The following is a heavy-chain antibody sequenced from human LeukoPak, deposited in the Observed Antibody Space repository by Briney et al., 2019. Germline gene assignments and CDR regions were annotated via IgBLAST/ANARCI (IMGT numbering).Heavy chain of an antibody. CDR1: GYTFTGYY. Sequence: GASVKVSYKASGYTFTGYYMHWVRQAPGQGLEWMGWMNPNSGNTGYAQKFQGRVTMTRNTSISTAYMELSSLRSEDTAVYYCARGSWDSSGWYNLISSERKYFDYWGQGTLVTVSS. CDR2: MNPNSGNT. J-gene: IGHJ4*02. D-gene: IGHD6-19*01. CDR3: ARGSWDSSGWYNLISSERKYFDY. V-gene: IGHV1-8*02.